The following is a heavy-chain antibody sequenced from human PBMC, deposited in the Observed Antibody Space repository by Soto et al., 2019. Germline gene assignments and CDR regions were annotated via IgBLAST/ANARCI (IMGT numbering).Heavy chain of an antibody. J-gene: IGHJ3*02. CDR1: GFTFSSCS. V-gene: IGHV3-23*01. CDR3: AKDPFGVPQDAFDI. Sequence: EGSLRLSCAASGFTFSSCSMSWVRQAPGKGLEWVSAISGSGGSTYYADSVKGRFTISRDNSKNTLYLQMNSLRAEDTAVYYCAKDPFGVPQDAFDIWGQGTMVTVSS. CDR2: ISGSGGST. D-gene: IGHD3-3*01.